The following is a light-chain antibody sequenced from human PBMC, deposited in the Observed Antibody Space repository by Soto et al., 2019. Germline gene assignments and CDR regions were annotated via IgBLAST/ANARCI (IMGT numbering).Light chain of an antibody. Sequence: DIPMTQSPPSLPPSVGASLTITCLASQGISNYLAWYQQKPGKAPKFLIYDAANLERGVPSRFSGSGSGTDFTFTISSLQPEDIGTYYCQQYDNLAFTFGQGTRLEIK. CDR2: DAA. CDR1: QGISNY. V-gene: IGKV1-33*01. CDR3: QQYDNLAFT. J-gene: IGKJ5*01.